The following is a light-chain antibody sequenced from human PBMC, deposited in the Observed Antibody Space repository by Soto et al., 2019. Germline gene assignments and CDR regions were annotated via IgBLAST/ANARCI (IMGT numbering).Light chain of an antibody. CDR1: SSNIGGNS. Sequence: QAVVTQPPSVSAAPGQTVTISCSGSSSNIGGNSVSWYQQLPGTAPKLLIYDDDKRPSGIPDRFSGSKSGTSATLGITGFRTGDEADYYCGSWDSSLSAYVFGTGTKLTVL. V-gene: IGLV1-51*01. J-gene: IGLJ1*01. CDR3: GSWDSSLSAYV. CDR2: DDD.